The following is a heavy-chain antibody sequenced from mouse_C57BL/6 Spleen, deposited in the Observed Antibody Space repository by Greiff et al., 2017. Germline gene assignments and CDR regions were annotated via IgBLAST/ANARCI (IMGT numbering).Heavy chain of an antibody. D-gene: IGHD1-1*01. CDR3: ARGDCGSSDWYFDV. Sequence: VQLQQPGAELVMPGASVKLSCKASGYTFTSYWMHWVKQRPGQGLEWIGEIDPSDSYTNYNQKFKGKSTLTVDKSSSTAYMQLSSLTSEDSAVSYCARGDCGSSDWYFDVWGTGTTVTVSS. J-gene: IGHJ1*03. CDR1: GYTFTSYW. V-gene: IGHV1-69*01. CDR2: IDPSDSYT.